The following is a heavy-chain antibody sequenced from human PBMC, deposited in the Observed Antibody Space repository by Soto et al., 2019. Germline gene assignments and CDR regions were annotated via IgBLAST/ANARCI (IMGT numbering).Heavy chain of an antibody. Sequence: EVQLLESGGGLVQPGGSLRLSCAASGFTFSNYGMSWVRQAPGKGLEWVSALPEIGTNTYYADSVKGRFTISRDNSKNTLFLQIHTLRAGHTSVYYCAKKSGVGATWSFNYWGQGTLVTVSS. CDR1: GFTFSNYG. CDR3: AKKSGVGATWSFNY. J-gene: IGHJ4*02. D-gene: IGHD1-26*01. CDR2: LPEIGTNT. V-gene: IGHV3-23*01.